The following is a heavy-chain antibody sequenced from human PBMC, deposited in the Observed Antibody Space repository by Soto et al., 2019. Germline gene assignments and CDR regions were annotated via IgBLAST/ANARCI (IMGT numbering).Heavy chain of an antibody. J-gene: IGHJ6*02. CDR3: ARDGWLYYDSTSQGMDV. CDR1: GFTVSSNY. CDR2: IYSGGST. D-gene: IGHD3-22*01. V-gene: IGHV3-53*01. Sequence: EVQLVESGGGLIQPGGSLRLSCAASGFTVSSNYMSWVRQAPGKGLEWVSVIYSGGSTYYADSVKGRFTISRDNSKNTLFLQMNNLRAEDTAVYYCARDGWLYYDSTSQGMDVWGQGTTVTVSS.